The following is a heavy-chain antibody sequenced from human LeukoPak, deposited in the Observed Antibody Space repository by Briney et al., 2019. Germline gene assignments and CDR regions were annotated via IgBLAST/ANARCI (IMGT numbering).Heavy chain of an antibody. D-gene: IGHD3-16*01. V-gene: IGHV3-53*01. Sequence: HTGGSLRLSCAASGLTVSSNYMSWVRQAPGKGLEWVSVIYSGGSTYYADSVKGRFTISRDNSKNTLYLQMNSLRAEDTAVYYCARHDGGVIFFMDVWGKGTTVTVSS. J-gene: IGHJ6*03. CDR1: GLTVSSNY. CDR3: ARHDGGVIFFMDV. CDR2: IYSGGST.